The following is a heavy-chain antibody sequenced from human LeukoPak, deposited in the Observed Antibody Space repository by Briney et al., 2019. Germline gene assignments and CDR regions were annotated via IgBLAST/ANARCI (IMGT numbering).Heavy chain of an antibody. CDR2: ISYDGTNK. V-gene: IGHV3-30-3*01. CDR1: GFTFSYSA. CDR3: ARGYIIPAANPDY. J-gene: IGHJ4*02. Sequence: PGRSLRLSCAASGFTFSYSALHWVRQAPGKGLEWVAVISYDGTNKYYADSVKGRFTISRDNSKNTLYLQMNSLGAEDTAVYYCARGYIIPAANPDYWGQGTLVTVSS. D-gene: IGHD2-2*01.